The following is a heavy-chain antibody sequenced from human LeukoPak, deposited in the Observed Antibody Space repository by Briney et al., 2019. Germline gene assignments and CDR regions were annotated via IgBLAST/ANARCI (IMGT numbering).Heavy chain of an antibody. CDR2: IRSKAYGGAT. J-gene: IGHJ6*04. Sequence: PGGSLRLSCTASGFTFGDYAMSWVRQAPGKGLEWVGFIRSKAYGGATEYAASVKGRFTISRDDSKSIAYLQMSSLKTEDTAVCYCTRDDRYCSSTSCYGGYYYYYGMDVWGKGTTVTVSS. CDR3: TRDDRYCSSTSCYGGYYYYYGMDV. CDR1: GFTFGDYA. D-gene: IGHD2-2*01. V-gene: IGHV3-49*04.